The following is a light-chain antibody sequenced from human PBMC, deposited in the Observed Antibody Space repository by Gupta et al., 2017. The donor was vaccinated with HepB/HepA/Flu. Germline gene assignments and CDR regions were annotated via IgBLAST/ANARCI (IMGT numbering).Light chain of an antibody. CDR3: QERSNWPLIT. V-gene: IGKV3-11*01. Sequence: EIVLTQSPATLSLSPGESVTLSCRASQSVALSFAWYQQKPGPAPRLLVYEAFSRAAGVPARFSGSGFGTDFTLSINSLEPEDFASYYCQERSNWPLITFGQGTRLDIK. CDR2: EAF. J-gene: IGKJ5*01. CDR1: QSVALS.